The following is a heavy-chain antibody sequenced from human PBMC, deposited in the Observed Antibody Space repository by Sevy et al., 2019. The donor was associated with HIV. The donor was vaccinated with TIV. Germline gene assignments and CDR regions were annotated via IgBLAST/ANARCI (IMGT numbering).Heavy chain of an antibody. CDR2: FDPEDGET. CDR3: ATSSIVVVPATRDWFDP. J-gene: IGHJ5*02. CDR1: GYTLTELS. Sequence: ASVKVSCKVSGYTLTELSMHWVRQAPGKGLEWMGGFDPEDGETIYAQKFQGRVTMTEDTSTEKAYMELSSLRSEDTAVYYCATSSIVVVPATRDWFDPWGQGTLVTVSS. V-gene: IGHV1-24*01. D-gene: IGHD2-2*01.